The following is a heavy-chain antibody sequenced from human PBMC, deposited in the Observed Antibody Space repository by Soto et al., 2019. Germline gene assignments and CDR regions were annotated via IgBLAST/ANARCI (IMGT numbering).Heavy chain of an antibody. CDR2: IYYSGTT. CDR1: GGSISSGGYY. CDR3: AASCVACGGFNYYGMDV. V-gene: IGHV4-31*03. Sequence: SETLSLTCTVSGGSISSGGYYWYWIRQHPGKGLEWIGYIYYSGTTYYNPSLKSRVTISVDTSKIQFSLKLSSVTAADTAVYYCAASCVACGGFNYYGMDVWGQGTTVTVSS. D-gene: IGHD2-21*01. J-gene: IGHJ6*02.